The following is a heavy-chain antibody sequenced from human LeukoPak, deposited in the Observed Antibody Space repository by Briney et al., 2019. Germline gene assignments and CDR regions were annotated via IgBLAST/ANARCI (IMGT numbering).Heavy chain of an antibody. CDR3: ARGGYCSGGSCYLTWFDP. D-gene: IGHD2-15*01. CDR1: GGFISSGGYY. J-gene: IGHJ5*02. Sequence: SQTLSLTCTVSGGFISSGGYYWSWIRQHPGKGLEWIGYIYYSGSTYYNPSLKSRLTISVDTSKNQFSLKLSSVTAADTAVYYCARGGYCSGGSCYLTWFDPWGQGTLVTVSS. V-gene: IGHV4-31*03. CDR2: IYYSGST.